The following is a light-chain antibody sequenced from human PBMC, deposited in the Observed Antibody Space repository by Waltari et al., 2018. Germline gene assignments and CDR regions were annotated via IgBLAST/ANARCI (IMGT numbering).Light chain of an antibody. V-gene: IGLV2-14*03. J-gene: IGLJ3*02. CDR3: SSYTSSSTWV. CDR2: DVT. Sequence: QSALTQPASVSGSPGQSITISCTGTSSDVGGYTYVSWYQQHPGKAPKLMIYDVTTRPSGVSNRFSGSKSVTTASLTISGLQAEDEADYYCSSYTSSSTWVFGGGTKLTVL. CDR1: SSDVGGYTY.